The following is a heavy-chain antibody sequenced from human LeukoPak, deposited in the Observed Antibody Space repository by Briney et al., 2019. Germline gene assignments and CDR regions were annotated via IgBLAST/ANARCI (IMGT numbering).Heavy chain of an antibody. D-gene: IGHD3-9*01. CDR3: ARQDILTADYGMDV. CDR1: GFTFSDYY. Sequence: TGGSLRLSCAASGFTFSDYYMSWIRQAPGKGLEWVSSISSSSSYIYYADSVKGRFTISRDNAKNSLYLQMNSLRAEDTAVYYCARQDILTADYGMDVWGQGTTVTVSS. CDR2: ISSSSSYI. V-gene: IGHV3-11*06. J-gene: IGHJ6*02.